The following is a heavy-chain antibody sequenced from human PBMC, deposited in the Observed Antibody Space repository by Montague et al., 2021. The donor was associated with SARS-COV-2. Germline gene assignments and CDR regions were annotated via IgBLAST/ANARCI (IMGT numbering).Heavy chain of an antibody. CDR2: VDYSGLT. CDR3: AKDGEALAWGTFDI. CDR1: RDSISSHNYF. D-gene: IGHD3-10*01. V-gene: IGHV4-39*07. J-gene: IGHJ3*02. Sequence: SETLSLPCTVSRDSISSHNYFWAWIRQPPGKGLEWIGSVDYSGLTFYNPSLESRVTISVDTSKKQFSLKVNSVTAADTAVYYCAKDGEALAWGTFDIWGQGTMVTVSS.